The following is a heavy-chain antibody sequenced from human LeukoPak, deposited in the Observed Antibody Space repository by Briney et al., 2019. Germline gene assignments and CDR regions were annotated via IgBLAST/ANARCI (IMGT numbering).Heavy chain of an antibody. J-gene: IGHJ4*02. Sequence: GGSLRLSCAASGFTFSNYEMNWVRQAPGKGLEWVSFIRYDGNNKLYADSVKGRFTISRDNSKNTLYLHINSLRVEDTALYYCVKDNPLDYWGQGTLVIVSS. CDR1: GFTFSNYE. V-gene: IGHV3-30*02. CDR2: IRYDGNNK. D-gene: IGHD1-14*01. CDR3: VKDNPLDY.